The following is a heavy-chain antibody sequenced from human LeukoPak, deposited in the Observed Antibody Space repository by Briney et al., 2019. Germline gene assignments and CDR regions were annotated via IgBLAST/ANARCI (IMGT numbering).Heavy chain of an antibody. D-gene: IGHD3-10*01. J-gene: IGHJ4*02. Sequence: SETLSLTCSVSGGSISSSAYHWSWFRQHPGKGLEWIGYIYYTGRTYYNPSLKSRVTISVDTSKNQFSLKLSSLTVAETAVYYCARQYGSGSAYTPVVDLWGQGTLVTVSS. V-gene: IGHV4-39*01. CDR3: ARQYGSGSAYTPVVDL. CDR1: GGSISSSAYH. CDR2: IYYTGRT.